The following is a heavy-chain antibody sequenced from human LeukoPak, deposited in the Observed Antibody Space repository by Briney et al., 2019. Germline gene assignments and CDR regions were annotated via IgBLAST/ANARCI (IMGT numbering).Heavy chain of an antibody. CDR1: GFTFSSYG. D-gene: IGHD3-10*01. CDR2: ISYDGSNK. J-gene: IGHJ6*02. Sequence: GGSLRLSCAASGFTFSSYGMHWVRQAPGKGLEWVAVISYDGSNKYYADSVKGRFTISRDNSKNTLYLQMNSLRAEDTALYYCVRSTMVRGVIHGMDVWGQGTTVTVSS. CDR3: VRSTMVRGVIHGMDV. V-gene: IGHV3-30*03.